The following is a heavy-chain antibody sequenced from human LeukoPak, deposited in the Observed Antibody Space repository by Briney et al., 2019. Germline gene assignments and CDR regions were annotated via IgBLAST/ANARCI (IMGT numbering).Heavy chain of an antibody. CDR1: GFTFSSYG. Sequence: PGGSLRLSCAASGFTFSSYGMHWVRQAPGKGLEWVAVTSFDGSNKYYVDSVKGRFTISRDNSKNTLYLQMNSLRAEDTAVYYCARGSGSYWDDAFDIWGQGTMVTVSS. D-gene: IGHD1-26*01. CDR3: ARGSGSYWDDAFDI. CDR2: TSFDGSNK. V-gene: IGHV3-30*03. J-gene: IGHJ3*02.